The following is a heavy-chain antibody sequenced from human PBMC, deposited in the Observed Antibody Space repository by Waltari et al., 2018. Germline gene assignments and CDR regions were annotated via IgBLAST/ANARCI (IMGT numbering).Heavy chain of an antibody. CDR1: GYTFTSYY. CDR2: INPSGGST. V-gene: IGHV1-46*01. Sequence: QVQLVQSGAEVKKPGASVKVSCKASGYTFTSYYMHWVRQAPGQGLEWMGIINPSGGSTSYAQKFQGRVTMTRDTSTSSVYMELSSLRSEDTAVYYCARRGSGNNWFDPWGQGTLVTVSS. CDR3: ARRGSGNNWFDP. J-gene: IGHJ5*02. D-gene: IGHD3-10*01.